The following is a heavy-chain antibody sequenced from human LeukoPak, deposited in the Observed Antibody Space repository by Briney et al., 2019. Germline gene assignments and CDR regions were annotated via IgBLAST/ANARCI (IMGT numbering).Heavy chain of an antibody. D-gene: IGHD2-15*01. J-gene: IGHJ3*02. CDR2: IRSKAYGGTT. Sequence: GRSLRLSCTASGLTFGDYAMSWVHQAPGKGLEWVSFIRSKAYGGTTEYAASVKGRFIISRDDSKSIAYLQMNSLKTEDTAVYYCSRVRYCSGRSCYFGAFDIWGQGTMVTVSS. V-gene: IGHV3-49*04. CDR3: SRVRYCSGRSCYFGAFDI. CDR1: GLTFGDYA.